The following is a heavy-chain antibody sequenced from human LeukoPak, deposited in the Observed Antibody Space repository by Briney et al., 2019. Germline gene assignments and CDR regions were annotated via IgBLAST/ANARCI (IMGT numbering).Heavy chain of an antibody. CDR2: INPNSGGT. D-gene: IGHD3-10*01. J-gene: IGHJ4*02. CDR3: ARYYYGSGSAGY. V-gene: IGHV1-2*02. CDR1: GYTFTGYY. Sequence: ASVKVSCKASGYTFTGYYMHWVRQAPGQGLEWMGWINPNSGGTNYAQKFQGRVTMTRDTSISTAYMELRSLRSDDTAVYYCARYYYGSGSAGYWGQGTLVTVSS.